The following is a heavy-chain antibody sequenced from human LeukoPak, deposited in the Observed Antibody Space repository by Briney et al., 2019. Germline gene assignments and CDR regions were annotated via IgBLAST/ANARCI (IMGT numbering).Heavy chain of an antibody. CDR3: ARYVVYGSGKYYFDY. CDR2: INYSGST. CDR1: GGSISNYY. J-gene: IGHJ4*02. D-gene: IGHD3-10*01. V-gene: IGHV4-59*05. Sequence: PSETLSLTCIASGGSISNYYWSWIRQPAGKGLEWIASINYSGSTYYNPSLKSRVTISVDTSENQFSLKLSSVTAADTAVYYCARYVVYGSGKYYFDYWGQGTLVTVSS.